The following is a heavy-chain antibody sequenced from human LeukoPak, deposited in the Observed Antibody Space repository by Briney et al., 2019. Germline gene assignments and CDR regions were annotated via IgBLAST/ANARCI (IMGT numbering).Heavy chain of an antibody. CDR1: GGSISSYY. Sequence: SETLSLTCTVSGGSISSYYWSWIRQPAGKGLEWIGRIYTSGSTNYNPSLKSRVTMSVDTSKNQFSPKLSSVTAADTAVYYCARTKSSGWVRYYFDYWGQGTLVTVSS. D-gene: IGHD6-19*01. V-gene: IGHV4-4*07. J-gene: IGHJ4*02. CDR3: ARTKSSGWVRYYFDY. CDR2: IYTSGST.